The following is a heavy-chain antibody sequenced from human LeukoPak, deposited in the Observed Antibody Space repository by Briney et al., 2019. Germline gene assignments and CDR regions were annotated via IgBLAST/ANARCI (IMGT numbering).Heavy chain of an antibody. D-gene: IGHD5-12*01. V-gene: IGHV3-7*01. J-gene: IGHJ5*01. CDR2: IKQGGSET. Sequence: GGSLRLSCTASGFTFSNYLMSWVRQAPGKGLEWVANIKQGGSETFYVDPVKGRFTISRDNAKNSLYLQMNSLRAEDTAVYYCASYRTVAKTNWFDSWGQGTLVTVSS. CDR1: GFTFSNYL. CDR3: ASYRTVAKTNWFDS.